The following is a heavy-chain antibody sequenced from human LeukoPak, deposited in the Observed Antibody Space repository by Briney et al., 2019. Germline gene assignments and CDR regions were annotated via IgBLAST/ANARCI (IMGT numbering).Heavy chain of an antibody. D-gene: IGHD5-24*01. J-gene: IGHJ4*02. CDR2: FYVGGAT. CDR3: ARGDGYNFFDY. V-gene: IGHV3-53*01. Sequence: GGSLRLSCAVSGFSVTNNYMSWVRQAPGKGLEWVSVFYVGGATYYADSVKGRFTISRDNSKNTLYLQMKSLRAEDTAVYYCARGDGYNFFDYWGQGTLVTVSS. CDR1: GFSVTNNY.